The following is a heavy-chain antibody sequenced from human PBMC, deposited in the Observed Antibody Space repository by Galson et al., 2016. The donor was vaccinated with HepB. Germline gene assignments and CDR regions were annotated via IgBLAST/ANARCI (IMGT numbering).Heavy chain of an antibody. Sequence: SVKVSCKASGYSFIAYGLSWVRQAPGQGLEWMGWVSPYNGHTNYAAKFQGRVTMTTDTSTKTAFMELRSLRSDDTALYYCARDGDCSSSSCYGDYFDYWGQGTTVTVSS. CDR3: ARDGDCSSSSCYGDYFDY. CDR2: VSPYNGHT. CDR1: GYSFIAYG. V-gene: IGHV1-18*01. J-gene: IGHJ4*03. D-gene: IGHD2-2*01.